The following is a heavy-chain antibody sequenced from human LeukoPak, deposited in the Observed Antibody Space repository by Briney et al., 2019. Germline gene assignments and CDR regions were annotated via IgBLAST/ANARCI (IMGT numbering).Heavy chain of an antibody. CDR1: GYTFTSYD. J-gene: IGHJ6*03. CDR3: ARVVNYDFWSGYYFYYYMDV. Sequence: ASVKVSCKASGYTFTSYDINWVRRATGQGLEWMGWMNPNSGNTGYAQKFQGGVTMTRNTSISTAYMELSSLRSEDTAVYYCARVVNYDFWSGYYFYYYMDVWGKGTTVTVSS. CDR2: MNPNSGNT. V-gene: IGHV1-8*01. D-gene: IGHD3-3*01.